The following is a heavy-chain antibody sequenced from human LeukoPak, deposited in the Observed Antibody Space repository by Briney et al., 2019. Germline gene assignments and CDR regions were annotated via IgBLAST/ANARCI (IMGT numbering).Heavy chain of an antibody. CDR1: GGSFSGYY. J-gene: IGHJ4*02. Sequence: PSETLSLTCAVYGGSFSGYYWSWIRQPPGKGLEWIGEINHSGSTNYNPSLKSRVTISVDTSKNQFSLKLSSVTAADTAVYYCARDTNFLSNLVARIDYWGQGTLVTVSS. CDR3: ARDTNFLSNLVARIDY. CDR2: INHSGST. D-gene: IGHD3-3*01. V-gene: IGHV4-34*01.